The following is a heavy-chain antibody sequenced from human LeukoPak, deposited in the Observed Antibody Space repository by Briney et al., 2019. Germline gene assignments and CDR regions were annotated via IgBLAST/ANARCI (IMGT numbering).Heavy chain of an antibody. J-gene: IGHJ6*02. CDR2: IYTSGST. V-gene: IGHV4-4*07. Sequence: SETLSLTCTVSGGSISSYYWSWIRQPAGKGLEWIGRIYTSGSTNYNPSLKSRVTISVDTSKNQFSLKLSSVTAADTAVYYCARDEASGSDGYYPRNRASYGMDVWGQGTTVTVSS. CDR1: GGSISSYY. CDR3: ARDEASGSDGYYPRNRASYGMDV. D-gene: IGHD3-22*01.